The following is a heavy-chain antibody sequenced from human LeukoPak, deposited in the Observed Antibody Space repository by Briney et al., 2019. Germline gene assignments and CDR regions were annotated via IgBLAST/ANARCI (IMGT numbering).Heavy chain of an antibody. V-gene: IGHV4-59*01. CDR3: VGDFGGYAGYGWFVP. CDR2: IYYSGST. D-gene: IGHD5-12*01. J-gene: IGHJ5*02. CDR1: DDSISDYY. Sequence: KPSETLTPTCTVSDDSISDYYWNWIRQPPGKGLEWVGSIYYSGSTKYYPSFKNRLTISLDTNKNQFSLHLATMTAADTSTDYYVGDFGGYAGYGWFVPWGQGTLVSVSS.